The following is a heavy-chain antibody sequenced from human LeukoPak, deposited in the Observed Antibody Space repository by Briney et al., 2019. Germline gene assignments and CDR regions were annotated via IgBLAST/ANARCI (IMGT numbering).Heavy chain of an antibody. V-gene: IGHV3-9*03. D-gene: IGHD1-26*01. Sequence: GGSLRLSCAASGFTFDDYAMHWVRQAPGKGLEWVAGITWNSYSMVYADSVKGRFTITRDNANNSLFLQMNSLRADHVALDYCAKSVGATTGGFDYWGRGTLVTASS. CDR1: GFTFDDYA. CDR3: AKSVGATTGGFDY. J-gene: IGHJ4*02. CDR2: ITWNSYSM.